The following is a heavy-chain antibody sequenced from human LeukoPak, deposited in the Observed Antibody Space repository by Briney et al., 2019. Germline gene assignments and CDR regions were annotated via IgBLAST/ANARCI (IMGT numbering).Heavy chain of an antibody. CDR3: ARDYGGNLPYYNWFDP. D-gene: IGHD4-23*01. V-gene: IGHV4-4*07. CDR1: CVSISTFY. J-gene: IGHJ5*02. CDR2: VYTSGRT. Sequence: SETLSLTCTVSCVSISTFYWSWLRQPAGKGLEWIGRVYTSGRTNYNPSLESRVTMSVDTSKNLFSVELSSVTAADTALYYCARDYGGNLPYYNWFDPWGQGTLVTVSS.